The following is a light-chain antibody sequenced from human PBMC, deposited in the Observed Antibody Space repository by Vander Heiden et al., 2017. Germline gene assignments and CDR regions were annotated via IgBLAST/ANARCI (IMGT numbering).Light chain of an antibody. CDR1: SSDVGGYNY. V-gene: IGLV2-14*01. CDR3: SSYTSSSTYV. CDR2: EVS. J-gene: IGLJ1*01. Sequence: QSALTQPASVSGSPGQSITISCTRPSSDVGGYNYVSWYQQHPGKAPKLMIYEVSNRPSGVSNRFSGSKSGNTASLTISGLQAEDEADYYCSSYTSSSTYVFGTGTKVTVL.